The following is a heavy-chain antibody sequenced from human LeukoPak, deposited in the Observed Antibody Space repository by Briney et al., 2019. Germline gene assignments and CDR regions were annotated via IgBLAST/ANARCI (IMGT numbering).Heavy chain of an antibody. V-gene: IGHV4-34*01. CDR3: ARQQWDRNY. Sequence: TSETLSLTCAVYGGSFSGYYWSWIRQPPGKGLEWIGSIYYSGSTYYNPSLKSRVTISVDTSKNQFSLKLSSVTAADTAVYYCARQQWDRNYWGQGTLVTVSS. CDR1: GGSFSGYY. J-gene: IGHJ4*02. D-gene: IGHD1-26*01. CDR2: IYYSGST.